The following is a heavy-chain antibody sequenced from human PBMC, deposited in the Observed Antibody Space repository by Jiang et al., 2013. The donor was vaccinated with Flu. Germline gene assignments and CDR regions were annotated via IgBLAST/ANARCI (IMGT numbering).Heavy chain of an antibody. CDR1: GFTFSSYA. CDR3: AKEGELVVVAKTLLYYYGMDV. J-gene: IGHJ6*02. V-gene: IGHV3-23*01. D-gene: IGHD2-15*01. Sequence: RLSCAASGFTFSSYAMSWVRQAPGKGLEWVSAISGSGGSTYYADSVKGRFTISRDNSKNTLYLQMNSLRAEDTAVYYCAKEGELVVVAKTLLYYYGMDVWGQGTTVTVSS. CDR2: ISGSGGST.